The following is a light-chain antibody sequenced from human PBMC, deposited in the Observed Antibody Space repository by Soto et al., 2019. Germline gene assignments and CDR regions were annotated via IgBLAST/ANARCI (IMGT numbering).Light chain of an antibody. CDR3: QQSYITPVT. CDR2: DAS. J-gene: IGKJ1*01. Sequence: IVLTQSPDTLSLSPGERATLSCRASQSVSSNYLAWYQQKRGQAPRLLIHDASSRATGIPDRFSGSGSGTDFTLTISRLEPEDFATYYCQQSYITPVTFGQGTKVDI. V-gene: IGKV3D-20*02. CDR1: QSVSSNY.